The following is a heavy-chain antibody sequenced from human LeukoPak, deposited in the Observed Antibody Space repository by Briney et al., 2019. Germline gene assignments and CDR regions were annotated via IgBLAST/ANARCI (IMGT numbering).Heavy chain of an antibody. CDR2: IDQDGSEK. Sequence: GGSLRLSCAASGLTFSSYGMSWVRQAPGKGLEWVANIDQDGSEKYYAESVRGRFTISRDNAKNSLYLQMNSLRADDTAVYYCARPELPGWSVLFDFWGQGTLVTVSS. CDR1: GLTFSSYG. J-gene: IGHJ4*02. CDR3: ARPELPGWSVLFDF. D-gene: IGHD2-15*01. V-gene: IGHV3-7*01.